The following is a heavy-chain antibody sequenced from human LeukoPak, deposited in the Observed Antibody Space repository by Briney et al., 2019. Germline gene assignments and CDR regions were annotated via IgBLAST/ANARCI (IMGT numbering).Heavy chain of an antibody. V-gene: IGHV4-39*01. D-gene: IGHD6-13*01. CDR2: IYYSGST. Sequence: SETLSLTCTVSGGSMSSSSYCWGWIRQPPGKGLEWIGSIYYSGSTYYNPSLKSRVTISVDTSKNQFSLKLSSVTAADTAVYYCARQLASSWLGSYYYYGMDVWGQETTVAVSS. CDR1: GGSMSSSSYC. J-gene: IGHJ6*02. CDR3: ARQLASSWLGSYYYYGMDV.